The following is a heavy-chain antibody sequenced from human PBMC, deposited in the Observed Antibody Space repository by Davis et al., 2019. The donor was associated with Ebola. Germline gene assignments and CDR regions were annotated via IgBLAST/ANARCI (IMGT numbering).Heavy chain of an antibody. V-gene: IGHV3-23*01. D-gene: IGHD1-1*01. CDR2: ISDTGTT. J-gene: IGHJ4*02. CDR1: GFTFSSFA. CDR3: AKKGLTTTDFDS. Sequence: GESLKISCAASGFTFSSFAMTWVRQAPGKGLEWVSVISDTGTTYCADSVKGRFTISRDNSKSTLFLEMNSLRAEDTAVYYCAKKGLTTTDFDSWGQGTLVTVSS.